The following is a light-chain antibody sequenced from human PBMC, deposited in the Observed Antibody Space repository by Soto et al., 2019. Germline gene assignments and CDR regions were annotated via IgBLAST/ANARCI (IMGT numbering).Light chain of an antibody. J-gene: IGKJ2*01. V-gene: IGKV1-39*01. CDR1: QTIVKY. CDR3: QQSYNTPT. CDR2: SAS. Sequence: DIQMTQSPSSLSASVGDRVTITCRASQTIVKYLNWYQQRPGKAPKLLIYSASSLQSGVPSRFSSSGSGTDFTLTISSLQFEDFATYYCQQSYNTPTFGQGTKLEIK.